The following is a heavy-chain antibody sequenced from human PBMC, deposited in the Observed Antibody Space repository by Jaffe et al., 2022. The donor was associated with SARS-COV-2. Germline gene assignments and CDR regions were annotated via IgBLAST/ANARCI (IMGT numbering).Heavy chain of an antibody. J-gene: IGHJ4*02. CDR2: IYYSGST. CDR3: ARLLDGSVPGGY. CDR1: GGSISSSSYY. Sequence: QLQLQESGPGLVKPSETLSLTCTVSGGSISSSSYYWGWIRQPPGKGLEWIGSIYYSGSTYYNPSLKSRVTISVDTSKNQFSLKLSSVTAADTAVYYCARLLDGSVPGGYWGQGTLVTVSS. V-gene: IGHV4-39*01. D-gene: IGHD3-10*01.